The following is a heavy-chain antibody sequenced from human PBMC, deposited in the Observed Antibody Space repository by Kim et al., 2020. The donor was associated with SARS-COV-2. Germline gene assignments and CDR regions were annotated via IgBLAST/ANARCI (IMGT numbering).Heavy chain of an antibody. J-gene: IGHJ4*02. D-gene: IGHD3-10*01. CDR3: ARGVSNYNSGAYSYYFDY. V-gene: IGHV1-8*01. CDR2: MNPNSGNT. CDR1: GYTFTSHD. Sequence: ASVKVSCKASGYTFTSHDINWVRQATGQGLEWMGWMNPNSGNTGYAQKFQGRVTVTKSTAISTSYMELSGLRSEDTAVYYCARGVSNYNSGAYSYYFDYWGQGTLVTVSS.